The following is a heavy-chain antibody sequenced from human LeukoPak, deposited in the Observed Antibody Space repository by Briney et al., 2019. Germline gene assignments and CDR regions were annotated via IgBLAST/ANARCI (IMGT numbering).Heavy chain of an antibody. CDR1: GFTFSTMT. D-gene: IGHD3-16*01. V-gene: IGHV3-21*04. J-gene: IGHJ6*04. Sequence: GGSLRLSCVVSGFTFSTMTINWVRQAPGKGLEWIPSISSSSSSIYYADSVEGRFTVSRDNAKNSLYLQLNSLRAEDTAVYYCARGDWDYYYYALDVWGKGTTVTVSS. CDR3: ARGDWDYYYYALDV. CDR2: ISSSSSSI.